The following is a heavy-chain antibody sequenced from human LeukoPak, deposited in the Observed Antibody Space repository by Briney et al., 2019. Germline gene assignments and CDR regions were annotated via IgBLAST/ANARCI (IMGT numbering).Heavy chain of an antibody. D-gene: IGHD3-22*01. CDR1: GGSISSGDYS. Sequence: SETLSLTCAVSGGSISSGDYSWSWIRQPPGKGLEWIGYIYYSGSTYYNPSLKSRVTISVDTSKNQFSLKLSSVTAADTAVYYCARVGGSYYDSSGNGYFQHWGQGTLVTVSS. CDR3: ARVGGSYYDSSGNGYFQH. J-gene: IGHJ1*01. V-gene: IGHV4-30-2*05. CDR2: IYYSGST.